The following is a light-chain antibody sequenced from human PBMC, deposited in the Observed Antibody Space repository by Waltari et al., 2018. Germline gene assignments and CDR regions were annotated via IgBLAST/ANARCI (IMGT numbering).Light chain of an antibody. CDR2: EVS. V-gene: IGLV2-14*01. CDR3: SSSTTTTTLGV. Sequence: QSALTQPASVSGSPGQSITISCTGTSRDVGGYNYVSWYQQHPGKAPKLIIFEVSNRPSGVSNRFSGSKSGNTASLTISGLQAEDEADYYCSSSTTTTTLGVFGGGTKVTVL. CDR1: SRDVGGYNY. J-gene: IGLJ2*01.